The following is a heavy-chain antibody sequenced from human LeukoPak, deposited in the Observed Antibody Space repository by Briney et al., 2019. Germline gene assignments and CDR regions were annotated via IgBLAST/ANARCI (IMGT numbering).Heavy chain of an antibody. CDR2: ISGSGGST. CDR1: GFTFSSYS. CDR3: AKEGYYDILTGYYDAFDI. V-gene: IGHV3-23*01. J-gene: IGHJ3*02. Sequence: GGSLRLSCAASGFTFSSYSMNWVRQAPGKGLEWVSAISGSGGSTYYADSVKGRFTISRDNSKNTLYLQMNSLRAEDTAVYYCAKEGYYDILTGYYDAFDIWGQGTMVTVSS. D-gene: IGHD3-9*01.